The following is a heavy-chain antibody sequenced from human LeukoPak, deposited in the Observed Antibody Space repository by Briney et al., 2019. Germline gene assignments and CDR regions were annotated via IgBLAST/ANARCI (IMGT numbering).Heavy chain of an antibody. Sequence: PSETLSLTCTVSGGSISSYYWSWIRQPAGKGLEWIGRIYTSGSTNYNPSLKSRVTMSVDTSKNQLSLKLSSVTAVDTAVYYCAGVPAATGSWFDPWGQGTLVTVSS. V-gene: IGHV4-4*07. CDR3: AGVPAATGSWFDP. CDR1: GGSISSYY. D-gene: IGHD2-2*01. CDR2: IYTSGST. J-gene: IGHJ5*02.